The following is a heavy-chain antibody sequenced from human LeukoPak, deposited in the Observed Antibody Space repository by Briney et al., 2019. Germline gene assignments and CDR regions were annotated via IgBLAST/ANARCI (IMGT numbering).Heavy chain of an antibody. CDR1: GFTFNSYW. CDR2: IKPDGSEE. V-gene: IGHV3-7*01. D-gene: IGHD5-12*01. CDR3: AASLGKNSGYGQTPRKVGLDV. Sequence: GGSLRLSCAASGFTFNSYWMSWVRQAPGKGLEWVANIKPDGSEEYYVDSVKDRFTISRDNAKNSLYLQMNSLRAEDTAVYYCAASLGKNSGYGQTPRKVGLDVWGQGTTVTVSS. J-gene: IGHJ6*02.